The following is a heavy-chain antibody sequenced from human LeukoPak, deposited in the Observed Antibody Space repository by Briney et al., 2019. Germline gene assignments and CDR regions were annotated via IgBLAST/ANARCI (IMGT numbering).Heavy chain of an antibody. CDR2: ISSSSATI. D-gene: IGHD3-10*01. CDR3: ARDRGYFFDY. Sequence: GGSLRLSCAASGFTFSSYAMSWVRQAPGKGLEWVSYISSSSATIYYADSVKGRFTISRDNAKNSLYLQMNSLRAEDTALYYCARDRGYFFDYGGQGTLVTVSS. CDR1: GFTFSSYA. J-gene: IGHJ4*02. V-gene: IGHV3-48*01.